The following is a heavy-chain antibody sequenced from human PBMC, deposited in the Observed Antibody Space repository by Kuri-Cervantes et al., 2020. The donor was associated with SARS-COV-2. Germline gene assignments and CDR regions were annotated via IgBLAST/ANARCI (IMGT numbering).Heavy chain of an antibody. CDR1: GGSISSSSYY. CDR3: ARRDLSSTSINNWFDP. CDR2: IYHSGST. D-gene: IGHD2-2*01. Sequence: SETLSLTCTVSGGSISSSSYYWGWIRQPPGKGLEWIGSIYHSGSTYYNPSLKSRVTISVDTSKNQFSPKLSSVTAADTAVYYCARRDLSSTSINNWFDPWGQGTLVTVSS. J-gene: IGHJ5*02. V-gene: IGHV4-39*07.